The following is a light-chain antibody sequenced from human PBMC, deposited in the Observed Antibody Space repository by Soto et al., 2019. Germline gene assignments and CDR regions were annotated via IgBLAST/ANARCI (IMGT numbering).Light chain of an antibody. V-gene: IGKV3-11*01. CDR1: ESAVNY. J-gene: IGKJ4*01. CDR2: DVS. CDR3: QQRNTWPLT. Sequence: EIVLTQSPATLSLSPGERATLSCRASESAVNYLAWYQQQPGQAPRLLIYDVSNRATGIPDRFSGSGSGTDFTLTISRLEPEDFAVYYCQQRNTWPLTFGGGTRVEIK.